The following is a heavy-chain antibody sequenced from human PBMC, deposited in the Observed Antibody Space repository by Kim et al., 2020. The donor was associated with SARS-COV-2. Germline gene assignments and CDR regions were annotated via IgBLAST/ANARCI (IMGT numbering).Heavy chain of an antibody. J-gene: IGHJ4*02. Sequence: GGSLRLSCAASRFTFSDFYMSWIRQDPGKGLEWGSYNSTVGAAKYYGDPVKGRFTISRDNAKKSLYVQMNSLRAEETAVYYCARFLGSGNDRGLDYWGPGTLVTVSS. CDR2: NSTVGAAK. CDR1: RFTFSDFY. V-gene: IGHV3-11*04. D-gene: IGHD5-12*01. CDR3: ARFLGSGNDRGLDY.